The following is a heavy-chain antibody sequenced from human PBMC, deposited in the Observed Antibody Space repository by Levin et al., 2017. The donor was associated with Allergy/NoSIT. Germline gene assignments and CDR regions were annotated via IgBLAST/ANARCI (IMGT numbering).Heavy chain of an antibody. CDR2: ISRDGDTI. V-gene: IGHV3-43*01. Sequence: ETLSLTCAASGFSFDDYIMHWVRQVPGLGLEWLSFISRDGDTIYYADSVEGRFTVSRDNSKNSLYLHMTSLRTVDTALYYCVKEPENYDSSGFFSYFESWGQGTLVTVSS. CDR1: GFSFDDYI. J-gene: IGHJ4*02. CDR3: VKEPENYDSSGFFSYFES. D-gene: IGHD3-16*01.